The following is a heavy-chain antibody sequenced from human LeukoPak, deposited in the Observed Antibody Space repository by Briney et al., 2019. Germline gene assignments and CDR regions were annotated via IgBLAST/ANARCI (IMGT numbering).Heavy chain of an antibody. Sequence: GGSLRLSCAASGFTFNSYSMNWVRQAPGKGLEWVSYISGSSSTIYYADSVKGRFTISRDTAKNSLYLQMNSLRAEDTALYYCAKHIRSGSYNRDFDYWGQGTLVTVSS. J-gene: IGHJ4*02. CDR2: ISGSSSTI. CDR1: GFTFNSYS. V-gene: IGHV3-48*01. CDR3: AKHIRSGSYNRDFDY. D-gene: IGHD3-10*01.